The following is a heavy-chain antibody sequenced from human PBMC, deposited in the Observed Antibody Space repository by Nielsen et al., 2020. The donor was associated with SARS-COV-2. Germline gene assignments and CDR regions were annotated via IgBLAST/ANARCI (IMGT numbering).Heavy chain of an antibody. V-gene: IGHV3-21*04. Sequence: GGSLRLSCAASGFTFSSYGMNWVRQAPGKGLEWVSSISSSSSYIYYADSVKGRFTISRDNAKNSLYLQMNSLRAEDTAVYYCARDRGIAVAGTPVGTGAFDIWGQGTMVTVSS. CDR2: ISSSSSYI. CDR3: ARDRGIAVAGTPVGTGAFDI. D-gene: IGHD6-19*01. J-gene: IGHJ3*02. CDR1: GFTFSSYG.